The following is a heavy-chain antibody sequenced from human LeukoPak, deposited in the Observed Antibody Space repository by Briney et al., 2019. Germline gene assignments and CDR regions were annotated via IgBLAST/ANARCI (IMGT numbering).Heavy chain of an antibody. J-gene: IGHJ4*02. Sequence: GASVKVSCKASGCTFTFYYMHWVRHAPGQGLEWMGCINPNSGGTNYAQKFQGRVTMTRDSSIITAYMDLSTLRSDDTAVFYCARGDVDWSAYYDLIFDYWGQGTLVTVSS. CDR1: GCTFTFYY. CDR3: ARGDVDWSAYYDLIFDY. V-gene: IGHV1-2*02. CDR2: INPNSGGT. D-gene: IGHD3-3*01.